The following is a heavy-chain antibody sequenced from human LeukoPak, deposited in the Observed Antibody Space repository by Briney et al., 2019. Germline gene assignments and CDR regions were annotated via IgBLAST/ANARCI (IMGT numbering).Heavy chain of an antibody. CDR2: IYYSGST. Sequence: SETLSLTCTVSGGSISSSSYYWGWIRQPPGKGLEWIGSIYYSGSTYYNPSLKSRVTISVDTSKNQFSLKLSSVTAADTAVYYCARGGEQWLVLAGSNAFDIWGQGTMVTVSS. CDR3: ARGGEQWLVLAGSNAFDI. D-gene: IGHD6-19*01. V-gene: IGHV4-39*07. CDR1: GGSISSSSYY. J-gene: IGHJ3*02.